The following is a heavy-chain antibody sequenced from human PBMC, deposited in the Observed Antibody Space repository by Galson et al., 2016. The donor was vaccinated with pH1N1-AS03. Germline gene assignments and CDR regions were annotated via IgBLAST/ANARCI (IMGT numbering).Heavy chain of an antibody. V-gene: IGHV3-21*06. CDR1: GFNFTTYG. D-gene: IGHD6-19*01. CDR3: ARESPVAGNFDF. Sequence: SLRLSCAASGFNFTTYGMNMNWVRQAPGKGLEWISFISRSSLYISYADSVKGRFTISRDNAKNSLYLHMNSLRAEDTAVYYCARESPVAGNFDFWGKGTTVTVSA. CDR2: ISRSSLYI. J-gene: IGHJ6*04.